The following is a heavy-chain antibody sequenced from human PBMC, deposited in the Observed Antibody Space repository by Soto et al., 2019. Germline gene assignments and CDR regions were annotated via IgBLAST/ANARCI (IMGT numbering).Heavy chain of an antibody. CDR1: GYTFTSYG. CDR2: ISAYNGNT. D-gene: IGHD3-22*01. Sequence: ASVKVSCKASGYTFTSYGISWVRQAPGQGLEWMGWISAYNGNTNYAQKLQGRVTMTTDTSTSTAYMELRSLRSDDTAVYYCARKRINYYDSRRLDYWGQGTLVTVSS. CDR3: ARKRINYYDSRRLDY. J-gene: IGHJ4*02. V-gene: IGHV1-18*04.